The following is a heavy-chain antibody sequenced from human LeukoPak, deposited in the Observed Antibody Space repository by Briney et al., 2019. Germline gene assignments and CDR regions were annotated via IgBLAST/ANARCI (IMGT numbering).Heavy chain of an antibody. CDR1: GYTFTGYY. CDR2: INPNSGGT. J-gene: IGHJ4*02. D-gene: IGHD3-9*01. CDR3: ARGHYDILTGYFY. V-gene: IGHV1-2*02. Sequence: GASVKVSCKASGYTFTGYYMHWVRQAPGQGLKWMGWINPNSGGTNYAQKFQGRVTMTRDTSISTAYMELSRLRSDDTAVYYCARGHYDILTGYFYWGQGTLVTVSS.